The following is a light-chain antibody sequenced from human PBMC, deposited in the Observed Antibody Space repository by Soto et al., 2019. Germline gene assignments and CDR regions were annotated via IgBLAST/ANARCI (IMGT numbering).Light chain of an antibody. Sequence: QSALTQPASLSGSPGQSITISCTGTSSDIGAYDCVSWFQQHPGKAPKLMISEVNNRPSGVSNRFSGSKSGNTAYLTISGLQVEDEAEYYCSSYTSSSTYVFGTGTKVTVL. CDR1: SSDIGAYDC. CDR3: SSYTSSSTYV. V-gene: IGLV2-14*01. CDR2: EVN. J-gene: IGLJ1*01.